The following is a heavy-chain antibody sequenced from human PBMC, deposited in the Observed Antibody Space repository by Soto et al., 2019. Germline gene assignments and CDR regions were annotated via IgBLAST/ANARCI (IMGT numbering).Heavy chain of an antibody. CDR1: GGTFSSYA. CDR3: ARSTRRITMIVVAPSAFDI. D-gene: IGHD3-22*01. V-gene: IGHV1-69*13. J-gene: IGHJ3*02. Sequence: GASVKVSCKASGGTFSSYAISWVRQAPGQGLDWMGGIIPIFGTANYAQKFQGRVTITADESTSTAYMELSSLRSEDTAVYYCARSTRRITMIVVAPSAFDIWGQGTMVTVSS. CDR2: IIPIFGTA.